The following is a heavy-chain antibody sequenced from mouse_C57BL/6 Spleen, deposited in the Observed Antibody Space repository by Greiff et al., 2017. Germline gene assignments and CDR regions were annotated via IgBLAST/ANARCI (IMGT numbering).Heavy chain of an antibody. CDR3: ARWESWYFDV. CDR2: IDPSDSYT. CDR1: GYTFTSYW. Sequence: QVQLQQPGAELVMPGASVKLSCKASGYTFTSYWMHWVKQRPGQGLEWIGEIDPSDSYTNYNQKFKGKSTLTVDKSSSTAYMQLSSLTSEDSAVYYCARWESWYFDVWGKGTTVTVSS. J-gene: IGHJ1*03. V-gene: IGHV1-69*01. D-gene: IGHD4-1*01.